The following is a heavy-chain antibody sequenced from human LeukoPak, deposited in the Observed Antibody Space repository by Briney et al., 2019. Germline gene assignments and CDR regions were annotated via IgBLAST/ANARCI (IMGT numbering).Heavy chain of an antibody. J-gene: IGHJ4*02. Sequence: GGSLRLSCVASGFTFSSYWMQWVRQAPGKGLAWVSHINHDGTRTTYADSVKGRFTISRDNVKSTVILQMNSLTAEDTAIYYCARDDVVARTGLGDSWGQGTLVTVSA. D-gene: IGHD5-12*01. CDR2: INHDGTRT. CDR1: GFTFSSYW. V-gene: IGHV3-74*01. CDR3: ARDDVVARTGLGDS.